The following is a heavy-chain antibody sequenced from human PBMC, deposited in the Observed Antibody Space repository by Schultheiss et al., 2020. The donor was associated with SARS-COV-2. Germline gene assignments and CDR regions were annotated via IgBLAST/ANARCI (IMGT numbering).Heavy chain of an antibody. J-gene: IGHJ3*02. CDR3: ARSEEVVTALSGGFDI. CDR1: GFSLSTSGMC. V-gene: IGHV2-70*01. CDR2: IDWDGNQ. D-gene: IGHD2-21*02. Sequence: SGPTLVKPTQTLTLTCTFSGFSLSTSGMCVSWIRQPPGKALEWLALIDWDGNQYYSTSLKTRLTISRDTSKNQVVLTVTNMDPVDTATYYCARSEEVVTALSGGFDIWGQGTMVTVSS.